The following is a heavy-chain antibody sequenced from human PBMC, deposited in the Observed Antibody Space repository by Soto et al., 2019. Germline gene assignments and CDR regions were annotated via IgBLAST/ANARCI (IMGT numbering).Heavy chain of an antibody. V-gene: IGHV4-59*01. CDR1: GGSISSYY. J-gene: IGHJ5*02. CDR2: IYYSGTT. D-gene: IGHD5-18*01. CDR3: GKDSGYSYGYFRWFDP. Sequence: SETLSLTCTVSGGSISSYYWSWIRQPPGKGLEWIGYIYYSGTTIYNPALKSRVTISVDTSKSQFSLKLSSVTAADTAVYYCGKDSGYSYGYFRWFDPWGQGTLVTVSS.